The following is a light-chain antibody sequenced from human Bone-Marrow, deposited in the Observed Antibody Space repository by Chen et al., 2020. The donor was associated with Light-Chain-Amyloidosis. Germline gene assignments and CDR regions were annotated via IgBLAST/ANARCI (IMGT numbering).Light chain of an antibody. CDR2: QDN. J-gene: IGLJ2*01. Sequence: SFELTQPPSVSVSPGQTANITCSGDKLGDQYACWYQQKPGQSPLLVIFQDNKRPSGIPDRFSGSNSGDTAPLTISGTQAMDEADYYCQAWDTGTVVFGGGTKLTIL. V-gene: IGLV3-1*01. CDR3: QAWDTGTVV. CDR1: KLGDQY.